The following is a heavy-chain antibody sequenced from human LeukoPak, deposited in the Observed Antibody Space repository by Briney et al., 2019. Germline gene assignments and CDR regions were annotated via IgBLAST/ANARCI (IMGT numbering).Heavy chain of an antibody. V-gene: IGHV3-53*01. D-gene: IGHD6-19*01. CDR3: ARGRFSGPDDY. CDR1: EFSVSSNY. CDR2: IYSGGAT. J-gene: IGHJ4*02. Sequence: GGSLRLSCAVSEFSVSSNYMNWVRQAPGKGLEWVAVIYSGGATYYADSVRGRFTISRDNSKNRVSLQMPSLGAEDTAVYYCARGRFSGPDDYWGQGTLVTVSS.